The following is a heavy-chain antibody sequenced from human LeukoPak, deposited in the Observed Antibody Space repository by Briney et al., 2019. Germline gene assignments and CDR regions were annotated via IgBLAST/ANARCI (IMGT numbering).Heavy chain of an antibody. CDR1: GGSFSGYY. D-gene: IGHD6-19*01. CDR3: ARGSTIAVAGIDY. Sequence: SETLSLTCAVYGGSFSGYYWSWIRQPPAKGLEWIGEINHSGSTNYNPSLKSRVTISVDTSKNQFSLKLSSVTAADTAVYYCARGSTIAVAGIDYWGQGTLVTVSS. J-gene: IGHJ4*02. CDR2: INHSGST. V-gene: IGHV4-34*01.